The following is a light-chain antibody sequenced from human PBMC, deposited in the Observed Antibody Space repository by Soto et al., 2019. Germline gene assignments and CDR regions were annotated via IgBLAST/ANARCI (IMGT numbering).Light chain of an antibody. J-gene: IGKJ4*01. CDR1: QSVSSSY. CDR2: GVS. V-gene: IGKV3-15*01. Sequence: EIVLTQSPGTLSLSPGGRATLSCRASQSVSSSYLAWYQQKYGQAPRLLIYGVSTRATGIPARFSGSGSGTEFTLTISSLQSEDFAVYYCQQYNKWPLTFGGGTKVDIK. CDR3: QQYNKWPLT.